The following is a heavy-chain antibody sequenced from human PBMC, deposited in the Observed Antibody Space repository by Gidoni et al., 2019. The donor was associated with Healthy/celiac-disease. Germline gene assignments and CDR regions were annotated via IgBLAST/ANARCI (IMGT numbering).Heavy chain of an antibody. Sequence: EVQLVESGGGLVKPGGSLRLSCAASGFTFSSYSMNWVRLAPGKGLAWVSTISSISSYIYYADSVKGRFTIYRDNAKNSLYRQMNSLRAEDTAVYYCARDYPGIAVAGMGDAFDIWGQGTNGHRLF. J-gene: IGHJ3*02. CDR2: ISSISSYI. V-gene: IGHV3-21*01. CDR3: ARDYPGIAVAGMGDAFDI. CDR1: GFTFSSYS. D-gene: IGHD6-19*01.